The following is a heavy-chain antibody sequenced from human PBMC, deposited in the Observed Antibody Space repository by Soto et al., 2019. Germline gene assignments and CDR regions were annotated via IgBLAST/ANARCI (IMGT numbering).Heavy chain of an antibody. J-gene: IGHJ4*02. CDR3: ASPILYSSSWYYFDY. CDR2: ISSSSSYT. D-gene: IGHD6-13*01. Sequence: VQLVESGGGLVKPGGSLRLSCAASGFTFSDYYMSWIRQAPGKGLERVSYISSSSSYTNYADSVKGRFTISRDNAKNSLYLQMNSLRAEDTAVYYCASPILYSSSWYYFDYWGQGTLVTVSS. V-gene: IGHV3-11*06. CDR1: GFTFSDYY.